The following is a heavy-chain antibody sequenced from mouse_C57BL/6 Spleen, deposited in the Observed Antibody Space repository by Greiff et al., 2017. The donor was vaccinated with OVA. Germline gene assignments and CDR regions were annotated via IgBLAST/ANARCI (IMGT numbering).Heavy chain of an antibody. Sequence: QVQLQQSGAELVMPGASVKLSCKASGYTFTSYWMHWVKQRPGQGLEWIGEIDPSDSYTNYNQKFKGKSTLTVDKSSSTAYMQLSSLTSEDSAVYYCARSGTTVGFAYWGQGTLVTVSA. V-gene: IGHV1-69*01. J-gene: IGHJ3*01. CDR1: GYTFTSYW. CDR3: ARSGTTVGFAY. CDR2: IDPSDSYT. D-gene: IGHD1-1*01.